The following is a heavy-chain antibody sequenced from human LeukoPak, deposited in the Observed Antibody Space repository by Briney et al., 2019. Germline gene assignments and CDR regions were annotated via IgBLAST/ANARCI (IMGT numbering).Heavy chain of an antibody. Sequence: SETLSLTCAVSGGSISSGGYSWSWIRQPPGKGLEWIGYIYHSGSTYYNPSPKSRVTISVDRSKNQFSLKLSSVTAADTAVYYCARLQRRYCSSTGCYLNWFDPWGQGTLVTVSS. D-gene: IGHD2-2*01. J-gene: IGHJ5*02. CDR1: GGSISSGGYS. V-gene: IGHV4-30-2*01. CDR2: IYHSGST. CDR3: ARLQRRYCSSTGCYLNWFDP.